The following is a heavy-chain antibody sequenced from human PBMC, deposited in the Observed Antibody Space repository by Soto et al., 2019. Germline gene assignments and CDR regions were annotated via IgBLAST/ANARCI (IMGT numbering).Heavy chain of an antibody. CDR2: FYYTGSI. J-gene: IGHJ4*02. D-gene: IGHD2-8*02. CDR1: GGSVSSGNYY. V-gene: IGHV4-61*01. Sequence: SETLSLTCTVSGGSVSSGNYYWSWIRQPPGKGLEWIGYFYYTGSINYNPSLKSRVTIFIDASKNQFSLTLYSVTAADTAVYYCAKDKITGLFDYWGQGTLVTVSS. CDR3: AKDKITGLFDY.